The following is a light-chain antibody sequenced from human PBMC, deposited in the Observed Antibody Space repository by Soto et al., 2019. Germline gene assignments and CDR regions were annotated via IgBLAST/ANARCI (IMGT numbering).Light chain of an antibody. CDR3: SSYAGSNNLV. Sequence: QSALTQPRSASGSPGQSVTLSCTGTSSDVGGYNYVSWYQQHPGKAPKLMIYEVSKRPSGVPDRFSGSKSGNTASLTVSGLQAEDEAEYYCSSYAGSNNLVFGGGTKLTVL. V-gene: IGLV2-8*01. CDR1: SSDVGGYNY. CDR2: EVS. J-gene: IGLJ2*01.